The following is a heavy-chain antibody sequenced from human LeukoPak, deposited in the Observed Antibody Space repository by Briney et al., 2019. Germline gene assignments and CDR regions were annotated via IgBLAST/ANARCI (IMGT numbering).Heavy chain of an antibody. Sequence: AVILYDGSNKYYADSVKGRFTISRDNSKNTLYLQMNSLRAEDTAVYYCARASSSWYNYFDYWGQGTLVTVSS. CDR3: ARASSSWYNYFDY. D-gene: IGHD6-13*01. V-gene: IGHV3-33*01. J-gene: IGHJ4*02. CDR2: ILYDGSNK.